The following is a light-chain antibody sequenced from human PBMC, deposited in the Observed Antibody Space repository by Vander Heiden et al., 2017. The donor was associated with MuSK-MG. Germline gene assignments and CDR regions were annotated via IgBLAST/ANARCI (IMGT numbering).Light chain of an antibody. CDR1: SSDLGGYNY. J-gene: IGLJ2*01. CDR2: DVS. CDR3: SSYTSSNTLV. Sequence: QSALTQPASVSGSPGPSITISCTGTSSDLGGYNYVSWYQKHPGKAHKLMIYDVSNRPSVVSNRFSGSKSGNTVSLTISVLQAEDEADYYGSSYTSSNTLVFGGGTKLTVL. V-gene: IGLV2-14*01.